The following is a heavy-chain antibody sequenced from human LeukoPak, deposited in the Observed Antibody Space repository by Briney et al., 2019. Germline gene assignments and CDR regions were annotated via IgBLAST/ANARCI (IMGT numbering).Heavy chain of an antibody. CDR3: AKLSVIAVADYFDY. CDR1: GFTFSSYW. V-gene: IGHV3-7*03. J-gene: IGHJ4*02. Sequence: GGSLRLSCAASGFTFSSYWMSWVRQAPGKGLEWVANIKQDGSEKYYVDSVKGRFTISRDNSKNTLYLQMNSLRAEDTAVYYCAKLSVIAVADYFDYWGQGTLVTVSS. CDR2: IKQDGSEK. D-gene: IGHD6-19*01.